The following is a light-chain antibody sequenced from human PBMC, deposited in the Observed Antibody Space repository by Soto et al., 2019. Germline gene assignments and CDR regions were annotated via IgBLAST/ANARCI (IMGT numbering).Light chain of an antibody. CDR3: QQYNNWPIT. CDR1: RSISTY. CDR2: AAS. Sequence: VLTQSPATLSLSPGERATLSCRASRSISTYLAWYQQKPGQAPRLLIFAASTRATGIPARFSGSGSGTEFTLTISSLQSEDFAVYYCQQYNNWPITFGQGTRLEIK. V-gene: IGKV3-15*01. J-gene: IGKJ5*01.